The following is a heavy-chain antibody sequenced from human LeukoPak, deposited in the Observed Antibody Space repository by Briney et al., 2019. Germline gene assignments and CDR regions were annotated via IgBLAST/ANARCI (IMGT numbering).Heavy chain of an antibody. Sequence: GGSLRLSCAASGFTFRNYGMNWVRQAPGKGLEWVSYISSSGSTIYYADSVKGRFTISRDNAKNSLYLQMNSLRAEDTAVYYCASVNDYGDPLPRYMDVWGKGTAVTVSS. J-gene: IGHJ6*03. V-gene: IGHV3-48*04. CDR1: GFTFRNYG. CDR2: ISSSGSTI. D-gene: IGHD4-17*01. CDR3: ASVNDYGDPLPRYMDV.